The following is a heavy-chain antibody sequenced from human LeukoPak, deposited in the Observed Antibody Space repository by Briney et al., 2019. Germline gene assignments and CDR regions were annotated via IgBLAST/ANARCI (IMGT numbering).Heavy chain of an antibody. CDR3: ARLRRNGDSGGFYYYYDY. D-gene: IGHD3-22*01. J-gene: IGHJ4*01. V-gene: IGHV3-21*01. CDR1: GFTFTSFS. CDR2: INPVAAYI. Sequence: GGPVRLSCAASGFTFTSFSFNWVRQAPGKGLEWVSSINPVAAYIYYADSVRGRFAISRDNAKNSVYLQMDSLRAEDTGVYYCARLRRNGDSGGFYYYYDYWGHGTLV.